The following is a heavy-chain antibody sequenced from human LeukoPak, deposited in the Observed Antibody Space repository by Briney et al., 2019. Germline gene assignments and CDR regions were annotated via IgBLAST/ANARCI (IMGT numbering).Heavy chain of an antibody. Sequence: GGSLRLSCAASGFTFSRYAMHWVRQAPGKGLEWVAVISYDGSNEYYADSVKGRFTISRDSSENTLYLQMNSLRIEDTAVYYCARVGYYSSGPFSYFDYWGQGTLVTVSS. V-gene: IGHV3-30-3*01. J-gene: IGHJ4*02. CDR3: ARVGYYSSGPFSYFDY. D-gene: IGHD3-10*01. CDR1: GFTFSRYA. CDR2: ISYDGSNE.